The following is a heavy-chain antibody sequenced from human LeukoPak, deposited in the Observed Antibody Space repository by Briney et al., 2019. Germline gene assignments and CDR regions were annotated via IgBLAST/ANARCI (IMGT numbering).Heavy chain of an antibody. CDR1: GFTVSSNY. V-gene: IGHV3-23*01. Sequence: GGSLRLSCVVSGFTVSSNYMSWVRQAPGKGLEWVSAISGSGDTTYYADSVKGRFTISRDNSKNTLYLQMNSLRAEDTAVYYCAKEPLYYYWGQGTLVTVS. D-gene: IGHD2-21*01. CDR2: ISGSGDTT. J-gene: IGHJ4*02. CDR3: AKEPLYYY.